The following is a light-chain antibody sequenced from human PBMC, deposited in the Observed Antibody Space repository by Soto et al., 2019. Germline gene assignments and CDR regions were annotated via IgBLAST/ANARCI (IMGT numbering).Light chain of an antibody. CDR3: CSYAGSRRV. Sequence: QSVLTQPASVSGSPGQSITISCTGTSSDVGSYNLVPWYQQHPGKAPKLMIYEVSKRPSGVSNRFSGSKSGNTASLTISGLQAEDEADYYCCSYAGSRRVFGTGTKLTVL. CDR1: SSDVGSYNL. CDR2: EVS. J-gene: IGLJ1*01. V-gene: IGLV2-23*02.